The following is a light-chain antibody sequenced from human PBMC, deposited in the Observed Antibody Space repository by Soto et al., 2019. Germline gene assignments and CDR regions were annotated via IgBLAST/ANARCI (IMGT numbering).Light chain of an antibody. Sequence: QSALAQPASVSGSPGQSITISCTGSSRDVGRYNLVSWYQQYPGKAPKLMIYEDTQRPSGVSNRFSGSKSGNTASLTSSGLQADDEADYYCCSYAGSSIYVVFGGGTKLTVL. CDR3: CSYAGSSIYVV. CDR2: EDT. CDR1: SRDVGRYNL. J-gene: IGLJ2*01. V-gene: IGLV2-23*01.